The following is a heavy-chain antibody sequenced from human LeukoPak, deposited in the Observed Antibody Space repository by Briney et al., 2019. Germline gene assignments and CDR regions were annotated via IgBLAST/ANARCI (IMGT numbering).Heavy chain of an antibody. J-gene: IGHJ4*02. D-gene: IGHD3-22*01. CDR1: GFTLNNGD. CDR2: IRSNAYGGTT. Sequence: PGGSLRLSCTASGFTLNNGDITWVRQAPGKGPEWLGFIRSNAYGGTTFYAASVQGKFTISRDDSQGIAYLQMNSVSSEDTAVYYCVCQDHYDTLENFDCWGQGTLFTVSS. CDR3: VCQDHYDTLENFDC. V-gene: IGHV3-49*04.